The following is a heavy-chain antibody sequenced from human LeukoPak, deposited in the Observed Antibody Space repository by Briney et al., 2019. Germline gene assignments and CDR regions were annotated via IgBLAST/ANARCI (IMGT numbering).Heavy chain of an antibody. V-gene: IGHV5-51*01. CDR1: GYTFTSYW. Sequence: GESLKISCQGSGYTFTSYWLGWVRHMPGKGLEWMGIVSPDDSDTRYSPSFQGQVSISADKSTSTAYLEWSSLKASDSAMYYCARLGSSWQFDYWGQGNLVTVSS. CDR2: VSPDDSDT. J-gene: IGHJ4*02. CDR3: ARLGSSWQFDY. D-gene: IGHD6-13*01.